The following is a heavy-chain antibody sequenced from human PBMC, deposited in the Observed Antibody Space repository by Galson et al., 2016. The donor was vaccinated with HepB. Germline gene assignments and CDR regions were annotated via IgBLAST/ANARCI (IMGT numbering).Heavy chain of an antibody. Sequence: SLRLSCAASGFTFSSYAMSWVHQAPGKGLQWVGRIKALLDGGAADYAAPVKGRFVIARSESKNTVYLHLNRLTTEDTAMYFCTADVDSNGVPFDYWGQGTLVAVSS. CDR2: IKALLDGGAA. J-gene: IGHJ4*02. V-gene: IGHV3-15*01. D-gene: IGHD2-8*01. CDR1: GFTFSSYA. CDR3: TADVDSNGVPFDY.